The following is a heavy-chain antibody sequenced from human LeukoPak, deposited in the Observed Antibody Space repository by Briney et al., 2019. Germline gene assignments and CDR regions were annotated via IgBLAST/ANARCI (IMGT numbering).Heavy chain of an antibody. CDR1: GFTFSSYT. CDR3: ARPTGGSTASGLFDC. J-gene: IGHJ4*02. D-gene: IGHD7-27*01. CDR2: IGRRGVKT. V-gene: IGHV3-23*01. Sequence: GGSLRLSCAASGFTFSSYTISWVRQAPGKGLEWVSSIGRRGVKTYYTVYADSVKGRFAISRDNSKNMVYLQMNTLRAEDTAVYYCARPTGGSTASGLFDCWGQGTLVTVSS.